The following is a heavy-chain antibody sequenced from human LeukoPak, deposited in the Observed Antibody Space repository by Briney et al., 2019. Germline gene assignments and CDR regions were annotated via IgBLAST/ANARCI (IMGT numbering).Heavy chain of an antibody. V-gene: IGHV4-4*02. CDR1: GGSISSSNW. J-gene: IGHJ3*02. CDR2: IYHSGST. Sequence: SGTLSLTCAVSGGSISSSNWWSWVRQPPGKGLEWIGEIYHSGSTNYNPSLKSRVTISVDKSKNQFSLKLSSVTAADTAVYYCARDISKDYYGSGKQINAFDIWGQGTMVTVSS. CDR3: ARDISKDYYGSGKQINAFDI. D-gene: IGHD3-10*01.